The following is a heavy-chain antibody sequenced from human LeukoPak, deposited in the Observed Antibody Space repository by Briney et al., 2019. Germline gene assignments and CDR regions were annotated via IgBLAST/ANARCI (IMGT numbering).Heavy chain of an antibody. CDR1: GFTFSDYS. V-gene: IGHV3-48*01. Sequence: GGSLRLSCAASGFTFSDYSMNWVRQAPGKGLEWISYIGIDSGNTNYADSVKGRFTISGDKAKNSLYLQMNSLRVEDTAEYYCARDYKYAFDNWGQGTLVTVSS. J-gene: IGHJ4*02. CDR3: ARDYKYAFDN. D-gene: IGHD5-24*01. CDR2: IGIDSGNT.